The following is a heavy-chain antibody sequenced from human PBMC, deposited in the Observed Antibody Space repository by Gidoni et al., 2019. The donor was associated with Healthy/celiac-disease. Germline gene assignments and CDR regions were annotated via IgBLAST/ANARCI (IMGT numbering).Heavy chain of an antibody. CDR1: GGSISSSSYY. V-gene: IGHV4-39*01. CDR2: IYYSGST. J-gene: IGHJ4*02. Sequence: QLQLQESGPGLVKPSETLSLTCTVSGGSISSSSYYWGWIRQPPGKGLEWIGSIYYSGSTYYNPSLKSRVTISVDTSKNQFSLKLSSVTAADTAVYYCARLMGSSWYADYWGQGTLVTVSS. CDR3: ARLMGSSWYADY. D-gene: IGHD6-13*01.